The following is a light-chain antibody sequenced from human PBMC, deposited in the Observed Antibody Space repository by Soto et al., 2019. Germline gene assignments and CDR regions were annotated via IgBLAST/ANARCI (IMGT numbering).Light chain of an antibody. CDR2: EVS. CDR3: ISYAGSKNLGV. V-gene: IGLV2-8*01. CDR1: SSDVGAYKH. J-gene: IGLJ2*01. Sequence: QSALTQPPSASGSPGQSVTMSCTGTSSDVGAYKHVSWYQQHPGKAPKLIISEVSERPSGVPDRFSGSKSGNTASLTVSGLQAGDEAEYYCISYAGSKNLGVFGGGTKLTVL.